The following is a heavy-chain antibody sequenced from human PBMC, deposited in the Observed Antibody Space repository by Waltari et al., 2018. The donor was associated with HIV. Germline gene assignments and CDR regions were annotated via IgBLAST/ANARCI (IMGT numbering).Heavy chain of an antibody. CDR1: GFPFSNAW. CDR2: FKINTDGATT. D-gene: IGHD3-3*01. CDR3: TTERRRAFVETPFEH. J-gene: IGHJ4*02. V-gene: IGHV3-15*01. Sequence: EVELVESGGGLVKPGGSLTLSCATSGFPFSNAWMAWVRQAPGKGLEGVGRFKINTDGATTDYAAPVKGRFTISRDYLINTLYVQMNSLKTEDTAVYFCTTERRRAFVETPFEHWGQGTLVTVSS.